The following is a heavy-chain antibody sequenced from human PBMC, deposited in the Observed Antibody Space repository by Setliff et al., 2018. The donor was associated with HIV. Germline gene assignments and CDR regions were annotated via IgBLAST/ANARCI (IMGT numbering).Heavy chain of an antibody. CDR3: AKATPSSIRSPYYYYMDV. D-gene: IGHD6-13*01. Sequence: HPGGSLRLSCVTSGFTFTSHSMNWVRQAPGKGLEWVSGISGSGATTNYADSVKGRFTISRDNSKNTLYLQMSTLRAEDTAVYYCAKATPSSIRSPYYYYMDVWGKGTTVTVSS. CDR1: GFTFTSHS. J-gene: IGHJ6*03. V-gene: IGHV3-23*01. CDR2: ISGSGATT.